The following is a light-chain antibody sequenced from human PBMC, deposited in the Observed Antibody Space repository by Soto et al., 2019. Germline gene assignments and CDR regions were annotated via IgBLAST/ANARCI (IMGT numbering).Light chain of an antibody. CDR2: DND. CDR1: SSNIGNNY. J-gene: IGLJ3*02. CDR3: AQWDGGRGLGV. V-gene: IGLV1-51*01. Sequence: QSVLTQPPSVSAAPGQKVTISCSGSSSNIGNNYVFWYQQLPGTAPKLLIYDNDKRPSGIPDRFSGSKSGTSATLGITGLQIGDEADYSCAQWDGGRGLGVLGGGPKRTVL.